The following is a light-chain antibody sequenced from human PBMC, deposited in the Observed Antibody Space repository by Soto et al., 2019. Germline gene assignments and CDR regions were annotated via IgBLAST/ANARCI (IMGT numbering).Light chain of an antibody. CDR3: QQSYSTMIT. Sequence: DIQMTQSPSSLSASVGDRVTITFRASQSISSYLNWYQQKPGKAPKLLIYAASSLQSGVPSRFSGSGSGTDFTLTISSLQPEDFATYYCQQSYSTMITFGQGTRLE. J-gene: IGKJ5*01. CDR2: AAS. CDR1: QSISSY. V-gene: IGKV1-39*01.